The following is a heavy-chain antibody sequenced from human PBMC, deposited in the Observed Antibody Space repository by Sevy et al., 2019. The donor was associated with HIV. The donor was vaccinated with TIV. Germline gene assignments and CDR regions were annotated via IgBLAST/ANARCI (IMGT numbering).Heavy chain of an antibody. J-gene: IGHJ4*02. CDR2: IRSKDYGGAT. D-gene: IGHD3-22*01. CDR3: TRAYYYDSSGYSDY. Sequence: GGSLRLSCTGSGFTFGDYAMSWFRQAPGMGLEWVGFIRSKDYGGATEYAASVKGRFTISRDDSKSIADLQMNSLKTEDTAVYYCTRAYYYDSSGYSDYWGQGTLVTVSS. V-gene: IGHV3-49*03. CDR1: GFTFGDYA.